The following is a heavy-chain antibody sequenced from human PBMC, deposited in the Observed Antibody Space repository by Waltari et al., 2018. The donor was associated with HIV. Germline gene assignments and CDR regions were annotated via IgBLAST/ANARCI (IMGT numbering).Heavy chain of an antibody. D-gene: IGHD3-16*01. CDR3: TRALAY. CDR2: IRSRGNRYAT. J-gene: IGHJ4*02. Sequence: EVQLVESGGGLVQPGGSLRVSCSDSGFTFSASAIHWVRQASGKGLGWVGRIRSRGNRYATAYGASVKGRFTVSRDDSKNTAYLQMNNLKTEDTAVYYCTRALAYWGQGTLVTVSP. V-gene: IGHV3-73*02. CDR1: GFTFSASA.